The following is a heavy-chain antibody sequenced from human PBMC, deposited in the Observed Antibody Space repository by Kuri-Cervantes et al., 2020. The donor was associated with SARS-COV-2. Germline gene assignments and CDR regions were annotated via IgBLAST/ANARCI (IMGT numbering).Heavy chain of an antibody. Sequence: SETLSLTCAVYGGSFSGYYWSWIRQPPGKGLEWIGEINHSGSTNYNPSPKSRVTISVDTSKNQFSLKLSSVTAADTAVYYCARAVSGYDYVWGSYRRAYYFDYWGQGTLVTVSS. CDR2: INHSGST. V-gene: IGHV4-34*01. CDR1: GGSFSGYY. CDR3: ARAVSGYDYVWGSYRRAYYFDY. D-gene: IGHD3-16*02. J-gene: IGHJ4*02.